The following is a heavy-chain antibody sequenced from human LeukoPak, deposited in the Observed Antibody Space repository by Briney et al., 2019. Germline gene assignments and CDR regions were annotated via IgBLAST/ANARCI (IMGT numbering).Heavy chain of an antibody. Sequence: SQTLSLTCAISGESVSDNSATWNWIRQSPSRGLEWLGRTYYRSKWYSDYAVSVRSRILINPDTSKNQFSLQLNSVTPEDTAVYYCVTSPLFDCWGQGTLVTVSS. V-gene: IGHV6-1*01. J-gene: IGHJ4*02. CDR2: TYYRSKWYS. CDR3: VTSPLFDC. CDR1: GESVSDNSAT.